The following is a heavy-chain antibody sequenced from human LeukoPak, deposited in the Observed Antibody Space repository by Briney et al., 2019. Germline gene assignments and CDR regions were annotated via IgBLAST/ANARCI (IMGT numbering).Heavy chain of an antibody. CDR1: GYTFTSYH. V-gene: IGHV1-46*03. J-gene: IGHJ3*02. CDR3: ARVRYCGGDCYTPFDAFDI. Sequence: ASVKVSCKASGYTFTSYHMHWVRQAPGQGLEWMGIINPSGGSTSYAQKFQGRVTMTRDTSTSTVYMELSSLRSEDTAVYYCARVRYCGGDCYTPFDAFDIWGQGTMVTVSS. CDR2: INPSGGST. D-gene: IGHD2-21*01.